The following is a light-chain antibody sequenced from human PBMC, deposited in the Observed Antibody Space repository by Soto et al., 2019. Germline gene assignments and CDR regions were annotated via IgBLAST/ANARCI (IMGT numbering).Light chain of an antibody. CDR3: CSYAYSSTFWV. CDR1: SSDVGSYNL. V-gene: IGLV2-23*03. CDR2: EGS. Sequence: QSALTQPASVSGSPGQSITISCTGTSSDVGSYNLVSWYQQHPGKAPKLMIYEGSKRPSGVSNRFSGSKSGNTASLTISGLQAEDEADYCCSYAYSSTFWVFGGGTQLTVL. J-gene: IGLJ3*02.